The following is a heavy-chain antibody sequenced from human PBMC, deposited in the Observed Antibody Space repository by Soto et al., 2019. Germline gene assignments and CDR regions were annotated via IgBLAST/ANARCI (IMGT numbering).Heavy chain of an antibody. V-gene: IGHV2-5*02. CDR3: AHGGEGGGAFDI. CDR1: GFSLSTSVVG. J-gene: IGHJ3*02. CDR2: IYWDHDK. Sequence: QITLKESGPTLVKPTQTLTLTCTFSGFSLSTSVVGVGWLRQPPGTALEWLALIYWDHDKRYSPSLKSSLTITKDTRKSGAVLTMTITVRGDTATYFCAHGGEGGGAFDIWGQGTMVTVSS. D-gene: IGHD3-10*01.